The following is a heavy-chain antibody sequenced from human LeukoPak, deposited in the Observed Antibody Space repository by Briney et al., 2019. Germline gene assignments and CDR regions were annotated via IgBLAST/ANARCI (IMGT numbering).Heavy chain of an antibody. V-gene: IGHV1-24*01. CDR1: GYTLTELS. CDR3: ATSPLLWFGELRSSDAFDI. D-gene: IGHD3-10*01. J-gene: IGHJ3*02. CDR2: FDPEDGET. Sequence: ASVKVSCKVSGYTLTELSMHWVRQAPGKGLEWMGGFDPEDGETIYAQKFQGRVTMTEDTSTDAAYMELSSLRSEDTAVYYCATSPLLWFGELRSSDAFDIWGQGTMVTVSS.